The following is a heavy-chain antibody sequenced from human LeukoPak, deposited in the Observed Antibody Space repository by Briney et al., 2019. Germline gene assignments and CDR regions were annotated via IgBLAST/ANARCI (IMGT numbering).Heavy chain of an antibody. V-gene: IGHV3-66*01. Sequence: GGSLRLSCAASGFTFSSNYMSWVRQAPGKGLEGVSVIYSGGSTYYADSVKGRFTISRDNSKNTLYLQMNSLRAEDTAVYYCAREINPETGYDFWSGYNRRLDYWGQGTLVTVSS. CDR3: AREINPETGYDFWSGYNRRLDY. CDR2: IYSGGST. D-gene: IGHD3-3*01. CDR1: GFTFSSNY. J-gene: IGHJ4*02.